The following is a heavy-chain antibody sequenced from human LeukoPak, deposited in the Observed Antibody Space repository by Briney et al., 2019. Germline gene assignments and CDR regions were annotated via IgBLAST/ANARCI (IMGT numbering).Heavy chain of an antibody. V-gene: IGHV4-34*01. D-gene: IGHD3-22*01. CDR2: INHSGST. CDR1: GGSISSYY. Sequence: SETLSLTCTVSGGSISSYYWSWIRQPAGKGLEWIGEINHSGSTNYSPSLKSRVTISVDTSKNQFSLKLSSVTAADTAVYYCAREVDYYDSSGYYYLPYYYYYYMDVWGKGTTVTVSS. CDR3: AREVDYYDSSGYYYLPYYYYYYMDV. J-gene: IGHJ6*03.